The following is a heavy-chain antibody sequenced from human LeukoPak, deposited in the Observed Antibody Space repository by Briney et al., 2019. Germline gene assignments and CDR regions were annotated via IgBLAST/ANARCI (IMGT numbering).Heavy chain of an antibody. CDR3: ARDIRVRYMPMVRAVEYYQYHAMDV. J-gene: IGHJ6*02. V-gene: IGHV3-33*01. CDR1: GFTFSSYG. Sequence: PGGSLRLSCAASGFTFSSYGMHWVRQAPGKGLEWVAVIWYDGSNKYYADSVKGRFTISRDSSKSTLFLQMDSLRRDDTAVYYCARDIRVRYMPMVRAVEYYQYHAMDVWGQGTTVTVYS. CDR2: IWYDGSNK. D-gene: IGHD3-10*01.